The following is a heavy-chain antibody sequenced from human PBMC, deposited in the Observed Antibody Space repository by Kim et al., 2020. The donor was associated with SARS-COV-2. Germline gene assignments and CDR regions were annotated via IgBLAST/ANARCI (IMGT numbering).Heavy chain of an antibody. CDR3: ARRERYDTSGYTYYYFDY. CDR2: IYPGDSDT. V-gene: IGHV5-51*01. D-gene: IGHD3-22*01. CDR1: GYSFTSYW. Sequence: GESLKISCKGSGYSFTSYWIGWVRQMPGKGLEWMGIIYPGDSDTRYSPSFQGQVTISADKSISTAYLQWSSLKASDTAMYYCARRERYDTSGYTYYYFDYWGQGTLVTVSS. J-gene: IGHJ4*02.